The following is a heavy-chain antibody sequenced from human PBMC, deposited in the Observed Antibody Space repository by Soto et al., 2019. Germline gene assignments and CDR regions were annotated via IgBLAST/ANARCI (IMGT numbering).Heavy chain of an antibody. CDR2: INPSGGST. J-gene: IGHJ6*02. D-gene: IGHD3-16*02. V-gene: IGHV1-46*01. Sequence: ASVKVSCKVSRYTFTNCDIHWLRQATGQGLEWMGIINPSGGSTTDPQKFQGRVTMTRDTSTSTVHMELITLRSEDTAVYYCARSQVDRSLDVWRPGTTVTVSS. CDR1: RYTFTNCD. CDR3: ARSQVDRSLDV.